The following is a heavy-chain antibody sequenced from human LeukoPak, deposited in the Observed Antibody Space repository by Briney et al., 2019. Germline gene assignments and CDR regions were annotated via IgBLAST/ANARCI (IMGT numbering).Heavy chain of an antibody. Sequence: PSETLSLTCTVSGYSISSGYYWGWIRQPPGKGLEWIGSIYHSGSTYYNPSLKSRVTISGDTSKNQFSLKLSSVTAADTAVYYCARGLSGSYSDDYYMDVWGKGTTVTVSS. J-gene: IGHJ6*03. CDR3: ARGLSGSYSDDYYMDV. CDR1: GYSISSGYY. CDR2: IYHSGST. D-gene: IGHD1-26*01. V-gene: IGHV4-38-2*02.